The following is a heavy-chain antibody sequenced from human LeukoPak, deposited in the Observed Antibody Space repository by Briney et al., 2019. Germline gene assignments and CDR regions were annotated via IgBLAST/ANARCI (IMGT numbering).Heavy chain of an antibody. CDR2: ISGSGGST. CDR1: GFTFSSYA. CDR3: AKGSGSGWYGWFDP. D-gene: IGHD6-19*01. V-gene: IGHV3-23*01. J-gene: IGHJ5*02. Sequence: PGGSLRLSCAASGFTFSSYAMSWVRQAPGKGLEWVSAISGSGGSTYYADSVKGRLTISRDNSNNTLYLQMNSLRAEDTAVYYCAKGSGSGWYGWFDPWGQGTLVNVSS.